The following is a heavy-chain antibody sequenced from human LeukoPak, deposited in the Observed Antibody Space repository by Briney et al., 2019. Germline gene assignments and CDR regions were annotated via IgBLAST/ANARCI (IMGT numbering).Heavy chain of an antibody. CDR1: GESFSGYY. CDR2: INQSGNT. V-gene: IGHV4-34*01. D-gene: IGHD2-21*01. CDR3: ARITFVVEGYGMDV. J-gene: IGHJ6*02. Sequence: SETLSLTCAVYGESFSGYYWNWIRQSPGKGLEWIGEINQSGNTNYNPSLKSRVTMSVDTSKNQFSLKLSSVTAADTAVYYCARITFVVEGYGMDVWGQGTTVTVSS.